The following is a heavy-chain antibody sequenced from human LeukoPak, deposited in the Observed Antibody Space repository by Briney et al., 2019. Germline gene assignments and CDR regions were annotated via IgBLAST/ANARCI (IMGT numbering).Heavy chain of an antibody. CDR2: IGGYNGNT. CDR3: ARVKAVAGTGVFDI. V-gene: IGHV1-18*01. CDR1: GYTLSSYG. D-gene: IGHD6-19*01. Sequence: GASVKVSCKASGYTLSSYGVTWVRQAPGQGLEWVGWIGGYNGNTQYAQKLQARVTITTDTSTSTAYMELRSLRSDDTAVYYCARVKAVAGTGVFDIWGQGTMVTVSS. J-gene: IGHJ3*02.